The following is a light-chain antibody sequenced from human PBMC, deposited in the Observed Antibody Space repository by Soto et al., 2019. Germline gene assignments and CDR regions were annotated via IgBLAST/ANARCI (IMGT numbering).Light chain of an antibody. V-gene: IGKV3-11*01. J-gene: IGKJ3*01. CDR2: DAS. Sequence: EIVSIQFSTTRSSCIGERATXSCMSIQIVTSYLAWYQHKPGHAPRLLVHDASNRATGIPARFSGSGSGTDFTLTISILEPEDFAVYYCHQLIKFPFTLGPGTKVD. CDR1: QIVTSY. CDR3: HQLIKFPFT.